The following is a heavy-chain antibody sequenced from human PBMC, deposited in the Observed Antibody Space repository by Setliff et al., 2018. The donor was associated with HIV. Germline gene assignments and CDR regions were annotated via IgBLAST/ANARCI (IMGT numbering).Heavy chain of an antibody. Sequence: SETLSLTCTVSGDSSSSYYYNWIRQPAGKGLEWVGRMYISGSTYYNPSLKSRVTISVDTSKNQFSLKLSSVTAADTTVYYCARHSGLGGYYSPFDYWGPGTLVTVSS. CDR3: ARHSGLGGYYSPFDY. CDR1: GDSSSSYY. J-gene: IGHJ4*02. CDR2: MYISGST. D-gene: IGHD3-22*01. V-gene: IGHV4-4*07.